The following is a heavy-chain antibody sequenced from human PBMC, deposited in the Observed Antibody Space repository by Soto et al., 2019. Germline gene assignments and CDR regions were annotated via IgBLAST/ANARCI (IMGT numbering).Heavy chain of an antibody. Sequence: PSETLSLTCTVSGGSISSGDYYWSWIRQPPGKGLEWIGYIYYSGSTYYNPSLKSRVTISVDTSKNQFSLKLSSVTAADTAVYYCARPVVTVNWLDPWGQGTLVTVSS. D-gene: IGHD2-15*01. V-gene: IGHV4-30-4*01. CDR1: GGSISSGDYY. CDR2: IYYSGST. J-gene: IGHJ5*02. CDR3: ARPVVTVNWLDP.